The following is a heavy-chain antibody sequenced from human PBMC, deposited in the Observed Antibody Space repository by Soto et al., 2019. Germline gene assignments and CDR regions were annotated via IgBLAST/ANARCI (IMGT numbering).Heavy chain of an antibody. Sequence: PSETLSLTCTVSGGSISDYYWSRIRQPPGKGLEWIGYVHYSGSTNYNPSFHTRVTISVDKSKNQFALKLTSVTAADTAVYYCAREVRDGTTWYFDYWGQGTLVTVSS. J-gene: IGHJ4*02. D-gene: IGHD2-21*01. CDR2: VHYSGST. V-gene: IGHV4-59*01. CDR3: AREVRDGTTWYFDY. CDR1: GGSISDYY.